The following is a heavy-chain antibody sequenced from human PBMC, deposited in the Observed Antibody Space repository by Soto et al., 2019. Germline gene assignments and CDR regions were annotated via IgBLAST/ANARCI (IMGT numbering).Heavy chain of an antibody. CDR1: GYTFTSYV. J-gene: IGHJ3*02. CDR2: INAGNGNT. Sequence: ASVKVSCKASGYTFTSYVMHWVRQAPGQRLEWMGWINAGNGNTKYSQIFRGRVTFTRDKSASTAYMELSSLIFEDTAVYYCARSPTFGGFDIWGQGTMVTVSS. V-gene: IGHV1-3*01. CDR3: ARSPTFGGFDI. D-gene: IGHD3-16*01.